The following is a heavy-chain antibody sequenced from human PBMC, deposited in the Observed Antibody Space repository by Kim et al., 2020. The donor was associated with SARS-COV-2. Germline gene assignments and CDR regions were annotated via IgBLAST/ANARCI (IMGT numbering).Heavy chain of an antibody. Sequence: SETLSLTCTVSGGSISSGGYYWSWIRQHPGKGLEWIGYIYYSGSTYYNPSLKSRVTISVDTSKNQFSLKLRSVTAADTAVYYCATEIAAAGPFDPWGQGTMVTVS. CDR1: GGSISSGGYY. J-gene: IGHJ5*02. CDR2: IYYSGST. V-gene: IGHV4-31*03. D-gene: IGHD6-13*01. CDR3: ATEIAAAGPFDP.